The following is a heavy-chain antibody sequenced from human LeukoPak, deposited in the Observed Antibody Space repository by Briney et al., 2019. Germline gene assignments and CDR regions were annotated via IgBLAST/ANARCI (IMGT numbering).Heavy chain of an antibody. J-gene: IGHJ6*02. V-gene: IGHV3-7*03. CDR3: ARDNMVRAILKVYYGMDV. D-gene: IGHD3-10*01. CDR2: IKQDGSEK. CDR1: GFTFSSYW. Sequence: GGSLRLSCAASGFTFSSYWMSWVRQAPGKGLEWVANIKQDGSEKYYVDSVKGRFTISRDNAKNSLYLQMNSLGAEDTAVYYCARDNMVRAILKVYYGMDVWGQGTTVTVSS.